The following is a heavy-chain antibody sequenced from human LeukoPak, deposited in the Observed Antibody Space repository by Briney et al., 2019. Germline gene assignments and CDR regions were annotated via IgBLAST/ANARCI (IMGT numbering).Heavy chain of an antibody. CDR1: GFTFSSYA. Sequence: PGGSLRLSCAASGFTFSSYAMHWVRQAPGKGLEWVAVISYDGSNKYYADSVKGRFTISRDNAKNSLYLQMNSLRAEDTAVYYCAKEGYYDFWSGPIDYFQHWGQGTLVTVSS. D-gene: IGHD3-3*01. CDR2: ISYDGSNK. CDR3: AKEGYYDFWSGPIDYFQH. J-gene: IGHJ1*01. V-gene: IGHV3-30-3*01.